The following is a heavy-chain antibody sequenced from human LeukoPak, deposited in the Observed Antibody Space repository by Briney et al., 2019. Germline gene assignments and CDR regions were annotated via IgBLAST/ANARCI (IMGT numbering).Heavy chain of an antibody. J-gene: IGHJ4*02. V-gene: IGHV4-34*01. CDR3: ARLFKGGY. CDR2: IDHSGST. D-gene: IGHD3-16*01. Sequence: SETLSLTCAVYGGSFSGYYWSWIRQPPGKGLEWIGEIDHSGSTNYNPSLKSRVTISVDTSKNQFSLKLSSVTAADTAVYYCARLFKGGYWGQGTLVTVSS. CDR1: GGSFSGYY.